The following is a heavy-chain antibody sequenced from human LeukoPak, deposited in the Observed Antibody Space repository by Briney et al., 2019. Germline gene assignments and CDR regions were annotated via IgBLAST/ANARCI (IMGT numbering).Heavy chain of an antibody. Sequence: SVKVSCKASGGTFSSYAISWVRQAPGQGLEWMGGIIPIFGTANYAQKFQGRVTITADESTSTAYMELSSLRSEDTAVYYCARANMVRGVGSFFDRNWFDPWGQGTLVTVSS. D-gene: IGHD3-10*01. CDR3: ARANMVRGVGSFFDRNWFDP. V-gene: IGHV1-69*13. CDR2: IIPIFGTA. J-gene: IGHJ5*02. CDR1: GGTFSSYA.